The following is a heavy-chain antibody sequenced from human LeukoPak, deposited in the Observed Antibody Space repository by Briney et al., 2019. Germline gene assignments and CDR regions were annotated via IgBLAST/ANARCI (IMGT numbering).Heavy chain of an antibody. D-gene: IGHD2-2*02. V-gene: IGHV1-69*04. CDR2: IIPILGIA. Sequence: ASVKVSCTASGGTFSSYTISWVRQAPGQGLEWMGRIIPILGIANYAQKFQGRVTITADKSTSTAYMELSSLRSEDTAVYYCAREEEIVVVPAAIWFDPWGQGTLVTVSS. J-gene: IGHJ5*02. CDR1: GGTFSSYT. CDR3: AREEEIVVVPAAIWFDP.